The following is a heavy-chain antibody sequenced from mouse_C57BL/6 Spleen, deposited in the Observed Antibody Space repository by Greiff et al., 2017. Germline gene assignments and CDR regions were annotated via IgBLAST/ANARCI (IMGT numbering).Heavy chain of an antibody. CDR1: GFNIKYDY. CDR2: IDPENGDT. V-gene: IGHV14-4*01. Sequence: VQLPQSWAELVRPGASVKLSCTASGFNIKYDYMHRVTQRPEQGLGWIGCIDPENGDTEYASKFQGKATITADTSPNTAYLQLSSLTSEDTAVYYCTTGQAMDYWGQGTSVTVSS. J-gene: IGHJ4*01. CDR3: TTGQAMDY.